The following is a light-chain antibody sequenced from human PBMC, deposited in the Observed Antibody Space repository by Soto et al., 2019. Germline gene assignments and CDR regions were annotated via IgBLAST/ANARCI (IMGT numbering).Light chain of an antibody. V-gene: IGKV3-15*01. J-gene: IGKJ4*01. CDR3: QQYNNWHTLT. CDR2: GAS. CDR1: QSVSSN. Sequence: EIVMTQSPATLSVSPGERATLSCWASQSVSSNLAWYQQKPGQAPRLLIYGASTRATGIPARFSGSGSGTEFTLTISSLKSEDFAVYYCQQYNNWHTLTFGGGTKVDIK.